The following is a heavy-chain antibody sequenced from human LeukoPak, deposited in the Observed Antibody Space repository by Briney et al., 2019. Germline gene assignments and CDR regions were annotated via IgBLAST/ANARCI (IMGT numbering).Heavy chain of an antibody. CDR2: ISTGSSYI. CDR1: GFTFSSYN. V-gene: IGHV3-21*01. CDR3: ARDCGGSCDSGQTYFSYYYYGMDV. J-gene: IGHJ6*02. Sequence: GGSLRLSCAASGFTFSSYNMNWVRQAPGKGLEGFSSISTGSSYIYYADSVKGRFTISRDNAKNSLFLQVNSLSAEDTAVYYCARDCGGSCDSGQTYFSYYYYGMDVWGQGTTVTVSS. D-gene: IGHD2-15*01.